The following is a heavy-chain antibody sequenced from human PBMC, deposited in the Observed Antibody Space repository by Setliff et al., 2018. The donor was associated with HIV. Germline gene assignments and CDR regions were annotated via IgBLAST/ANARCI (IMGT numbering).Heavy chain of an antibody. V-gene: IGHV1-2*02. J-gene: IGHJ6*03. D-gene: IGHD2-15*01. CDR2: SNPNTGGT. Sequence: ASVKVSCKTSGYMFNIYYMHWVRQVPGQGLEWMGWSNPNTGGTKYAQKFQGRVTMTMDTSTTTAYTELSGLKSDDTAVYYCARDHVVCSGGTCRSDDPYYYYYMNVWGQGTTVTVSS. CDR1: GYMFNIYY. CDR3: ARDHVVCSGGTCRSDDPYYYYYMNV.